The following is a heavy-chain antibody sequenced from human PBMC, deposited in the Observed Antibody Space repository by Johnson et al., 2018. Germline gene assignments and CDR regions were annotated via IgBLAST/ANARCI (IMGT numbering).Heavy chain of an antibody. V-gene: IGHV3-72*01. D-gene: IGHD3-16*02. J-gene: IGHJ1*01. CDR2: TRDKSNSYPT. CDR3: VSASGIIYPYFQH. CDR1: GFTFSGFA. Sequence: VQLVESGGALVQPGGSLRLSCVASGFTFSGFAMSWVRQAPGKGLEWVGRTRDKSNSYPTEYAASVKGRFTISRDDSKNSLYLQMNSLITEEPAVYYWVSASGIIYPYFQHWGQGTLVTVSS.